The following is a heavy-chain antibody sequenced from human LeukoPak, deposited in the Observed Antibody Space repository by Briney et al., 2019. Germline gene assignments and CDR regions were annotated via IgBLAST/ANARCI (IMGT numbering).Heavy chain of an antibody. V-gene: IGHV1-2*02. D-gene: IGHD4-23*01. CDR3: ARGGAVETSDYWYFDL. Sequence: GASVKVSCKASGYTFTDYFIHGVRQAPGQGLEWMGWINPNSGGTNYAQKFQGRVTMTRDTSISTAYMELSRLTSDDTAVYYCARGGAVETSDYWYFDLWGRGTLVTVSS. CDR1: GYTFTDYF. CDR2: INPNSGGT. J-gene: IGHJ2*01.